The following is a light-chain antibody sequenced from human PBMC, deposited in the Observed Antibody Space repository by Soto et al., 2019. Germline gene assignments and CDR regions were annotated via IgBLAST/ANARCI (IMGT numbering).Light chain of an antibody. CDR2: EVN. V-gene: IGLV2-23*02. CDR3: CSFAGSNPFPYV. CDR1: ISDVGSHNL. J-gene: IGLJ1*01. Sequence: ALTQPASVSGSPGQSITISCTGTISDVGSHNLVSWYQQHPDKAPKLIIYEVNERPSGVPSRFSGSKSGNTASLTVSGLQPDDEADYHCCSFAGSNPFPYVFGTGTKVTVL.